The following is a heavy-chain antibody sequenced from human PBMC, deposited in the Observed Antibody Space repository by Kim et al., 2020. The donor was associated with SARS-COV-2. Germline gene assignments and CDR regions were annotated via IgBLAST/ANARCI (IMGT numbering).Heavy chain of an antibody. J-gene: IGHJ4*02. Sequence: GGSLRLSCAASGFTFSSYGMHWVRQAPGKGLEWVAVISYDGSNKYYADSVKGRFTISRDNSKNTLYLQMNSLRAEDTAVYYCAKDRGVRGITVMGKDYWGQGTLVTVSS. V-gene: IGHV3-30*18. CDR3: AKDRGVRGITVMGKDY. CDR1: GFTFSSYG. CDR2: ISYDGSNK. D-gene: IGHD4-17*01.